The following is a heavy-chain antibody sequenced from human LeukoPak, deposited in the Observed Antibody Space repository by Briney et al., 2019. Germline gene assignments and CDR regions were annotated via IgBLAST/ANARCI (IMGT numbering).Heavy chain of an antibody. CDR2: ISYDGSNK. CDR1: GFTFSSYG. D-gene: IGHD1-1*01. Sequence: GRSLRLSCAASGFTFSSYGMHWVRQAPGKGLEWVAVISYDGSNKYYADSVKGRFTIYRDNSKNTLYLQMNSLRAEDTAVYYCAKDTRGTTPRYGMDVWGKGTTVTVSS. CDR3: AKDTRGTTPRYGMDV. V-gene: IGHV3-30*18. J-gene: IGHJ6*04.